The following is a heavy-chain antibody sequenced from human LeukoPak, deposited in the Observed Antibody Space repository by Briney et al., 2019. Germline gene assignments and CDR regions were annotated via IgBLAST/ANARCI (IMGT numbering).Heavy chain of an antibody. Sequence: GGSLRLSCAASGFTVSSNYMSWVRQAPGKGLEWVANIRQDGGETSYVDSVKGRFTISRDNAKNSLYLQMNTLRAEDTAMYYCARYRHCGGDCYPLDCWGQGTLVTVSS. J-gene: IGHJ4*02. V-gene: IGHV3-7*01. D-gene: IGHD2-21*02. CDR2: IRQDGGET. CDR3: ARYRHCGGDCYPLDC. CDR1: GFTVSSNY.